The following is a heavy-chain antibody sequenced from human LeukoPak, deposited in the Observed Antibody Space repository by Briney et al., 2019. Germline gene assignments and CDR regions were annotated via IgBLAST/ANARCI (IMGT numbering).Heavy chain of an antibody. J-gene: IGHJ4*02. Sequence: MAGGSLRLSCAASGFTFSTSTMNWVRQAPGKGLEWVSSISSSSSYIYYADSVKGRFTISRDNARNSLFLQMNSLRAEDTAVYYCASGGSGYGDPFDYWGQGTLVTVSS. CDR2: ISSSSSYI. V-gene: IGHV3-21*01. D-gene: IGHD2-21*02. CDR1: GFTFSTST. CDR3: ASGGSGYGDPFDY.